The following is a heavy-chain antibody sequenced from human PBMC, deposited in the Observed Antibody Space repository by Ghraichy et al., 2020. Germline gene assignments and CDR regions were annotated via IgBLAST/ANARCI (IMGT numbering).Heavy chain of an antibody. V-gene: IGHV3-23*01. CDR1: GFTFSSYA. Sequence: GGSLRLSCAASGFTFSSYAMSWVRQAPGKGLEWVSAISGSGGSTYYADSVKGRFTISRDNSKNTLYLQMNSLRAEDTAVYYCAKALWWDHSSGWYRGFDYWGQGTLVTVSS. CDR3: AKALWWDHSSGWYRGFDY. J-gene: IGHJ4*02. D-gene: IGHD6-19*01. CDR2: ISGSGGST.